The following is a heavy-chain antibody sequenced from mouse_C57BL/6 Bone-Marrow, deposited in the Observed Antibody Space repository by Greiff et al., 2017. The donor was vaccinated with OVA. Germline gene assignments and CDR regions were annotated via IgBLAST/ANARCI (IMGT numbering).Heavy chain of an antibody. CDR3: TPYDGSSRYYAIDY. V-gene: IGHV6-3*01. Sequence: DVQLQESGGGLVQPGGSMKLSCVASGFTFSNYWMNWVRQSPEKGLEWVAQIRFKSDNYATHYAESVKGRFTISRDDSKSSVYLQMNNLRAEDTGMYYCTPYDGSSRYYAIDYWGQGNSVTVSS. CDR2: IRFKSDNYAT. D-gene: IGHD1-1*01. CDR1: GFTFSNYW. J-gene: IGHJ4*01.